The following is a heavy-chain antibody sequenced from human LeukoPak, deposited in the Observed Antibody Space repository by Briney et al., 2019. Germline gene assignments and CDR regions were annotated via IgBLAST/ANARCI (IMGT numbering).Heavy chain of an antibody. CDR2: ISYDGSNK. Sequence: PGGSLRLSCAASGFTFNTAYVSWVRQAPGKGLEWVAVISYDGSNKYYADSVKGRFTISRDNSKNTLYLQMNSLRAEDTAVYYCAREGYCSGGSCYHYYYGMDVWDKGTTVTVSS. V-gene: IGHV3-30*03. CDR1: GFTFNTAY. CDR3: AREGYCSGGSCYHYYYGMDV. D-gene: IGHD2-15*01. J-gene: IGHJ6*04.